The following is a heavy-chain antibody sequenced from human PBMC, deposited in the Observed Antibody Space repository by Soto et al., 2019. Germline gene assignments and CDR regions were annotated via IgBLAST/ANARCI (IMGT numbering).Heavy chain of an antibody. Sequence: QVQLVQSRAEVRKPGASVNVSCKASGYTFTDHYIYWLRQAPGHGLEWMGWINPNSGATNYAHNFQGRVTMTRDTSIRAAYMELSRLSSDDTAVYYCAKDQGGYMVSGMDVWGQGTTVTVSS. D-gene: IGHD2-2*02. CDR1: GYTFTDHY. V-gene: IGHV1-2*02. CDR2: INPNSGAT. J-gene: IGHJ6*02. CDR3: AKDQGGYMVSGMDV.